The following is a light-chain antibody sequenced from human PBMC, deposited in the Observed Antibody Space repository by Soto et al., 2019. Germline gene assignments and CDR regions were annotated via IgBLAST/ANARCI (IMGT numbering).Light chain of an antibody. CDR2: GAS. CDR1: QSVSSSY. J-gene: IGKJ2*02. Sequence: ELVLTQSPGTLSLSPGERATLSCRASQSVSSSYLAWYQQKPGQAPRLLIYGASSRATGIPDRFSGSGSGTDFTFTISRREPEDFAVYYCQQYGGSPCTFGQRTKLEI. V-gene: IGKV3-20*01. CDR3: QQYGGSPCT.